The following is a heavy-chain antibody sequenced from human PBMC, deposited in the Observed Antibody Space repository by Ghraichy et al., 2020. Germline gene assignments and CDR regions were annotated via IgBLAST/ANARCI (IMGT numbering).Heavy chain of an antibody. CDR2: IYYSGST. J-gene: IGHJ4*02. Sequence: SETLSLTCTVSGGSISSSSYYWGWIRQPPGKGLEWIGSIYYSGSTYYNPSLKSRVTISVDTSKNQFSLKLSSVTAADTAVYYCARGFGSGRWSRGGHYYFDYWGQGTLVTVSS. D-gene: IGHD3-3*01. CDR1: GGSISSSSYY. V-gene: IGHV4-39*01. CDR3: ARGFGSGRWSRGGHYYFDY.